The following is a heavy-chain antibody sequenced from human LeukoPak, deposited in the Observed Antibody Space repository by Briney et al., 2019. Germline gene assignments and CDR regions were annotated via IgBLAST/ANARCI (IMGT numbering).Heavy chain of an antibody. J-gene: IGHJ4*02. V-gene: IGHV3-30*04. CDR2: ISYDGSNK. CDR3: ARDKDTLDS. Sequence: GGSLSLSCAASGFTFSSYAMHWVRQAPGKGLEWVAVISYDGSNKYYADSVKGRFTVSRDNAKTTLYLQMSSLRADDTAVYYCARDKDTLDSWGQGTLVTVSS. CDR1: GFTFSSYA.